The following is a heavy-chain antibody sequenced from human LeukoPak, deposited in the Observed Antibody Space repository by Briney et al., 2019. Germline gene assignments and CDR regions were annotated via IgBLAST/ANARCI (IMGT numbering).Heavy chain of an antibody. CDR3: ARVLMVYAIGEDYYFDY. D-gene: IGHD2-8*01. J-gene: IGHJ4*02. CDR2: IYYSGST. Sequence: SETLSLTCTVSGGSISSYYWSWIRQPPGKGLEWIGYIYYSGSTNYNPSLKSRVTISVDTSKNQFSLKLSSVTAADTAVYYCARVLMVYAIGEDYYFDYWGQGTLVTVSS. V-gene: IGHV4-59*01. CDR1: GGSISSYY.